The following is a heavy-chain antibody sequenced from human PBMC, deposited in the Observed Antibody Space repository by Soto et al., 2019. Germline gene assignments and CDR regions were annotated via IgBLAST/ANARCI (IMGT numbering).Heavy chain of an antibody. CDR3: AKEEPRPICFDF. J-gene: IGHJ4*02. Sequence: EVQLLESWGGLVQPGGALRLSCVASGFTFSTSVLGWVRQAAGRGLERVSIISISGGTTYYADFGKGRFTISRDNSQDTLYLQMISLRAEDTAVYYCAKEEPRPICFDFWGQGTLVTVSS. CDR2: ISISGGTT. CDR1: GFTFSTSV. V-gene: IGHV3-23*01.